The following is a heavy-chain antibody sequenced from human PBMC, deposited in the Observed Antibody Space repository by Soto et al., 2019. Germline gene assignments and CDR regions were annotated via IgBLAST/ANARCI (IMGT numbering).Heavy chain of an antibody. CDR3: AKGGYTSYYDY. CDR2: IRASGDST. J-gene: IGHJ4*02. V-gene: IGHV3-23*01. CDR1: GFTFRNYA. D-gene: IGHD5-18*01. Sequence: EVQLLESGGGLVQPGGSLRLSCAASGFTFRNYAMTWVRQAPGKGLEWVSTIRASGDSTYYADSVKGRITISRDNSKNTVDLHMNTLEAEDTAVYFCAKGGYTSYYDYWGQGILVTVSS.